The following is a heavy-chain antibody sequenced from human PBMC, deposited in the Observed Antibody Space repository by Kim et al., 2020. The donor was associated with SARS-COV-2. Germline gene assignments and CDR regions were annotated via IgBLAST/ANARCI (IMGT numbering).Heavy chain of an antibody. CDR1: GFAFSSYG. CDR2: ISYDGSNK. J-gene: IGHJ4*02. Sequence: GGSLRLSCAASGFAFSSYGMHWVRQAPGKGLEWVAVISYDGSNKYYADSVKGRFTMSRDNSKKTLYLQMKSLRAEDTAMYYCAKLVYSRTGTTLPEDYWGDQFPSTRDNCRRTLTRKRKGLRDGNTARYYCANLVYSRTGTTLPGDYWGQGTLVTVSS. D-gene: IGHD1-1*01. V-gene: IGHV3-30*18. CDR3: AKLVYSRTGTTLPEDYWGDQFPSTRDNCRRTLTRKRKGLRDGNTARYYCANLVYSRTGTTLPGDY.